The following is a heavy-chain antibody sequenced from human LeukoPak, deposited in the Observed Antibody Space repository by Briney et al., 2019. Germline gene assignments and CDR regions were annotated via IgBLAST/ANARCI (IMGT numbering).Heavy chain of an antibody. CDR3: ATSSTWYDYFDY. CDR2: FDPEDGET. CDR1: GYTLTELS. J-gene: IGHJ4*02. V-gene: IGHV1-24*01. Sequence: ASVKVSCKVSGYTLTELSMHWVRQAPGKGLEWMGGFDPEDGETIYAQKFQGRVTMTEDTSTDTAYMELSSLRSEDTAVYYCATSSTWYDYFDYWGQGTLVTVSS. D-gene: IGHD6-13*01.